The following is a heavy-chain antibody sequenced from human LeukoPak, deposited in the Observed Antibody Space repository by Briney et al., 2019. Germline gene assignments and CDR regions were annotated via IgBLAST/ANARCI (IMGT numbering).Heavy chain of an antibody. Sequence: GGSLRLSCTASAFTFSSYWMHWVRQAPGKGLVWVSHINSGGSSTSYADSVKGRFTISRDNAKNTLYLQMNSLRAEDTAVYYCARDRYSSAWYEEWGQGTLVTVSS. J-gene: IGHJ4*02. V-gene: IGHV3-74*01. CDR3: ARDRYSSAWYEE. D-gene: IGHD6-19*01. CDR2: INSGGSST. CDR1: AFTFSSYW.